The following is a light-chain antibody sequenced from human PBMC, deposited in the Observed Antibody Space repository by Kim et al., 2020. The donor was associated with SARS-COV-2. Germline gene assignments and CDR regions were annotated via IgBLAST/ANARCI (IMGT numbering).Light chain of an antibody. CDR3: CSYGGRYTLV. J-gene: IGLJ3*02. V-gene: IGLV2-11*01. CDR2: DVS. CDR1: SSNVGGYNY. Sequence: QSALTQPRSVSGSPGQSVTISCTGTSSNVGGYNYVSWYQHHPGKVPKLIIFDVSQRPSGVPDRFSGSKSGNTASLTISGLQADDEADYYCCSYGGRYTLVFGGGTKVTVL.